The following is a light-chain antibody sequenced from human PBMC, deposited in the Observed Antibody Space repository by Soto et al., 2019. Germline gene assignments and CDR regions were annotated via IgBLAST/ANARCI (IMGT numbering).Light chain of an antibody. V-gene: IGLV3-1*01. Sequence: SYELTQPPSVSVSPGQTASITCSGANLGDRYACWYQQKPGQSPVLVIYLDTKRPSGIPERCSGSNSGNTATLTISGTQAMDEADYYCQAWDDTSGVVFGGGTKLTVL. CDR3: QAWDDTSGVV. CDR2: LDT. CDR1: NLGDRY. J-gene: IGLJ2*01.